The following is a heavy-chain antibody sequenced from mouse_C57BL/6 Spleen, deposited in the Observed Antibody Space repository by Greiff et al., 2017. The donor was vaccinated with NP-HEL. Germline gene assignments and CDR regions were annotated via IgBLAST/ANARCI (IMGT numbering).Heavy chain of an antibody. V-gene: IGHV1-19*01. J-gene: IGHJ1*03. Sequence: QLQQSGPVLVKPGASVKMSCKASGYTFTDYYMNWVKQSHGKSLEWIGVINPYNGGTSYNQKFKGKATLTVDKSSSTAYMELNSLTSEDSAVYYCARAGDGNYGYFDGWSTGTTVTVAS. CDR2: INPYNGGT. CDR3: ARAGDGNYGYFDG. D-gene: IGHD2-1*01. CDR1: GYTFTDYY.